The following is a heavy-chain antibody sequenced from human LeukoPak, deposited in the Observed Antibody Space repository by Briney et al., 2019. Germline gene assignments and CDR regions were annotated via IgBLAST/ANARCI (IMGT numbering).Heavy chain of an antibody. CDR2: IYYSGST. CDR1: GGSISSSNYY. Sequence: PSETLSLTCTVSGGSISSSNYYWGWIRQPPGKGLEWIGSIYYSGSTYCNPSLKSRFTISVDTSKNQFSLKLSSVTAADTAVYYCARGMRHFDYWGQGTLVTVSS. CDR3: ARGMRHFDY. J-gene: IGHJ4*02. V-gene: IGHV4-39*01.